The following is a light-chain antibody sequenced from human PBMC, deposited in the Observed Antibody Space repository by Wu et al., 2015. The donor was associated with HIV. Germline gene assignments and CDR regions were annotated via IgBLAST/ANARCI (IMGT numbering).Light chain of an antibody. Sequence: SVLTQSPGTLSLSPGERATLSCRASQTVYKNYLAWYQQKPGQSPRLLIYGASTRATGIPARFSGSGSGTEFTLTISSMQSEDFAVYYCQHYYNWPPWTFGQGPRWKSN. J-gene: IGKJ1*01. V-gene: IGKV3-15*01. CDR2: GAS. CDR1: QTVYKN. CDR3: QHYYNWPPWT.